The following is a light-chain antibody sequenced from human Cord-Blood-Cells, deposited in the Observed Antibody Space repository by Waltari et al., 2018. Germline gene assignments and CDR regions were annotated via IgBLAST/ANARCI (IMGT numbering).Light chain of an antibody. CDR1: SSEVGGYNY. CDR3: SSYTSSSTLV. CDR2: DVS. J-gene: IGLJ1*01. Sequence: QSALPQPASVSGSPGQSITISCTGTSSEVGGYNYVSWYQQHPGKAPKLMIYDVSNRPSGVSNRFSGSQSGNTASLTISGLQAEDEADYYCSSYTSSSTLVFGTGTKVTVL. V-gene: IGLV2-14*01.